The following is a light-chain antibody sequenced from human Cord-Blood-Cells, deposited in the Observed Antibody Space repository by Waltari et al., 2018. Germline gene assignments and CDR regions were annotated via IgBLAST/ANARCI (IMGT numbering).Light chain of an antibody. CDR1: QSISCY. J-gene: IGKJ1*01. Sequence: DIQMTQSQSSLSASVGDRVPITYRASQSISCYLNWYQQNPGNAPTILIYAASSLQRGVPSRFSGSGSGTDFTLTISSLQPEDFATYYCQQSYSTPWTFGQGTKVEIK. V-gene: IGKV1-39*01. CDR2: AAS. CDR3: QQSYSTPWT.